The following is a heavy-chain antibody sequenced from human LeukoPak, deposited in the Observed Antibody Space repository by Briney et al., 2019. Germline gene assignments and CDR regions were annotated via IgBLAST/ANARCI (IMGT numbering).Heavy chain of an antibody. J-gene: IGHJ4*02. V-gene: IGHV7-4-1*02. CDR3: ARDMYSSGWYKTYYFDY. Sequence: ASVKVSCKASGYTFTSYYMHWVRQAPGQGLEWMGWINTNTGNPTYAQGFTGRFVFSLDTSVSTAYLQISSLKAEDTAVYYCARDMYSSGWYKTYYFDYWGQGTLVTVSS. CDR2: INTNTGNP. D-gene: IGHD6-19*01. CDR1: GYTFTSYY.